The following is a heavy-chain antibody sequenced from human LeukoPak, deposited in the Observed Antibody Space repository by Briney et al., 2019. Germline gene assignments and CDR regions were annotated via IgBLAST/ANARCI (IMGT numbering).Heavy chain of an antibody. CDR1: GGSFSGYY. CDR3: ARGSRMVRGIIHWFDP. V-gene: IGHV4-34*01. J-gene: IGHJ5*02. Sequence: SETLSLTCAVYGGSFSGYYWSWLRQPPGKGLEWIGEINHSGSTNYNPSLKSRVTISVDTSKNQFSRKLSSVTAADTAVYYCARGSRMVRGIIHWFDPWGQGTLVTVSS. CDR2: INHSGST. D-gene: IGHD3-10*01.